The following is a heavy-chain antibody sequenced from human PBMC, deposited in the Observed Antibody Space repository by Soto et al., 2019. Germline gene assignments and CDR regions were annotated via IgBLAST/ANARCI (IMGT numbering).Heavy chain of an antibody. J-gene: IGHJ6*02. CDR3: ARGPRGYVYYHGMDV. CDR1: GGSISSYY. CDR2: IDTSGTT. D-gene: IGHD3-10*01. Sequence: GTLSLTCTVSGGSISSYYCSWIRQSSGKGLEWIGRIDTSGTTNYNPSLKSRVTMSVDASKNQFSLNLSSVTAADTAVYYCARGPRGYVYYHGMDVWGQGTTVTVSS. V-gene: IGHV4-4*07.